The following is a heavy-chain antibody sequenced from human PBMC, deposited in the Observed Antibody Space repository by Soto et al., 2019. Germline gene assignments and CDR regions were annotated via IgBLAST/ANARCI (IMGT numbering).Heavy chain of an antibody. CDR3: AREHLYYDSSGYYHNWFDP. CDR2: ISYDGSNK. V-gene: IGHV3-30-3*01. D-gene: IGHD3-22*01. CDR1: GFTFSSYA. J-gene: IGHJ5*02. Sequence: QVQLVESGGGVVQPGRSLRLSCAASGFTFSSYAMHWVRQAPGKGLEWVAVISYDGSNKYYADSVKGRFTISRDNSKNTLYLQMNSLRAEDTAVYYCAREHLYYDSSGYYHNWFDPWGQGTLVTVSS.